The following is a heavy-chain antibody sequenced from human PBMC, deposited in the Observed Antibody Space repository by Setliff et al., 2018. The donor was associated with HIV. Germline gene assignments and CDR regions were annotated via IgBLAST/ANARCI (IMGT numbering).Heavy chain of an antibody. CDR3: ARDPHIVVVTAFHDAFDI. J-gene: IGHJ3*02. Sequence: SETLSLTCAVYGGSFSGYYWSWIRQPPGKGLEWIGEINHSGSTNYNPSLKSRVTISVDTSKNQFSLKLSSVTAADTAVYYCARDPHIVVVTAFHDAFDIWGQGTMVTVSS. D-gene: IGHD2-21*02. V-gene: IGHV4-34*01. CDR2: INHSGST. CDR1: GGSFSGYY.